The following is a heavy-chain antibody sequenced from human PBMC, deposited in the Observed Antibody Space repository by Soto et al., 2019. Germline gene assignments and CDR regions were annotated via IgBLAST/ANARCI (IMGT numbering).Heavy chain of an antibody. D-gene: IGHD6-13*01. CDR3: ARDVDSSSWLFGVFDP. J-gene: IGHJ5*02. V-gene: IGHV3-48*01. CDR1: GFTFSSYS. CDR2: ISSSSSTI. Sequence: EVQLVESGGGLVQPGGSLRLSCAASGFTFSSYSMNWVRQAPGKGLEWVSYISSSSSTIYYADSVKGRFTISRDNAKNSLYLQMNSLRAKDTAVYYCARDVDSSSWLFGVFDPWGQGTLVTVSS.